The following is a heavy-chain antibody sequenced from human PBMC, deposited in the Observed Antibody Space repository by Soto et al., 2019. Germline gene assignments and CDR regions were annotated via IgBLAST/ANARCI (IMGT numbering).Heavy chain of an antibody. CDR3: ARGISMVVVIKPPGIDV. Sequence: QVQLVASGGSLVKPGGSLRLSCAASGFTFSDYYMSWIRQAPGKGLEWVSYISDSGSSIYYADSVKGRFTISRDNAKNSLSLQMNSLRAEDTAVYYCARGISMVVVIKPPGIDVWGQGTTVTVSS. J-gene: IGHJ6*02. CDR1: GFTFSDYY. CDR2: ISDSGSSI. D-gene: IGHD3-22*01. V-gene: IGHV3-11*01.